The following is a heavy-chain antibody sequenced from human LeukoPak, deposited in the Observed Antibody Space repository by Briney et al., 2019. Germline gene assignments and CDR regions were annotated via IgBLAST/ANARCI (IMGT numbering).Heavy chain of an antibody. CDR1: GGTFSSYA. D-gene: IGHD1-1*01. V-gene: IGHV1-69*06. CDR3: ARGGTNYYYYYYMDV. J-gene: IGHJ6*03. CDR2: IIPIFGTA. Sequence: GASVKVSCKASGGTFSSYAISWVRQAPGQGLEWMGGIIPIFGTANYAQKFQGRVTITADKSTSTAYMELSSLRSEDTAVYYCARGGTNYYYYYYMDVWGKGTTVTVSS.